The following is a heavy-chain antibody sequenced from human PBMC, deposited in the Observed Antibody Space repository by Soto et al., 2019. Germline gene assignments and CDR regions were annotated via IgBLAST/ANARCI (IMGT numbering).Heavy chain of an antibody. CDR2: IIPIFGTA. D-gene: IGHD3-3*01. Sequence: TVKVSCKASGGTFSSYTISWVRQAPGPGLEWMGGIIPIFGTANDVQKFQGRVTITADKSTSTAHMQLSSLRSEDTAVYYCAREVLRRETGQAKLDYWGQGTLVTVSS. CDR3: AREVLRRETGQAKLDY. CDR1: GGTFSSYT. V-gene: IGHV1-69*06. J-gene: IGHJ4*02.